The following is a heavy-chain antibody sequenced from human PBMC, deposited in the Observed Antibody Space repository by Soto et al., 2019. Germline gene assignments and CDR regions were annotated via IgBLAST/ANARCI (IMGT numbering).Heavy chain of an antibody. J-gene: IGHJ3*02. CDR1: GYSFAIYW. CDR2: IYPDDSDT. Sequence: EVQLVQSGAEVKKPGESLKISCKASGYSFAIYWIGWVRQMPGKGLEWMGIIYPDDSDTRYSPSFQGQVTISADNSINTAYLEWSSQKASDTAMYFGARHDYHTYSGTDAFDIWGQGTLVTVSS. D-gene: IGHD3-10*01. CDR3: ARHDYHTYSGTDAFDI. V-gene: IGHV5-51*01.